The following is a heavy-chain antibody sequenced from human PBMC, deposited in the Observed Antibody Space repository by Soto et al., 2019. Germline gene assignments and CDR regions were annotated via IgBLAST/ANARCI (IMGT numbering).Heavy chain of an antibody. V-gene: IGHV1-2*02. J-gene: IGHJ4*02. D-gene: IGHD3-22*01. CDR1: GYTFTGYY. CDR2: ITPNSGDT. Sequence: QVQLVQSGAEVKKPGASVKVSCKASGYTFTGYYMHWVRQAPGQGLEWMGWITPNSGDTIYAQKFQGRVTMTRDTSINTAYMELSRLRSDDTAVYYCARGDYYDSSGYFFSLYYFDYWGQGTLVTVSS. CDR3: ARGDYYDSSGYFFSLYYFDY.